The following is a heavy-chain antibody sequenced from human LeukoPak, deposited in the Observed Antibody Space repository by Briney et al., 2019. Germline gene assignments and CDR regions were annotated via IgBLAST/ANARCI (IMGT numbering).Heavy chain of an antibody. Sequence: PGESLKISCKGSGNSFTSYWISWVRQMPGKGLEWMGRIDPSDSYTNYSPSFQGHVTISADKSISTAYLQWSSLKASDTAMYYCARQSQTDNWFDPWGQGTLVTVSS. CDR1: GNSFTSYW. CDR3: ARQSQTDNWFDP. V-gene: IGHV5-10-1*01. J-gene: IGHJ5*02. CDR2: IDPSDSYT.